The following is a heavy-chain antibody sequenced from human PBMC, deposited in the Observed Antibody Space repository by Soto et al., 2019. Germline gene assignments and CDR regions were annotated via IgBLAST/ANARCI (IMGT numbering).Heavy chain of an antibody. D-gene: IGHD2-8*01. CDR2: IWYDGSNK. J-gene: IGHJ6*02. Sequence: GVSLRLSCAASGFTFSSYGMHWVRQAPGKGLEWVAVIWYDGSNKYYADSVKGRFTISRDNSKNTLYLQMNSLRAEDTAVYYCARGLYTYYYYYYGMDVWGQGTTVTVSS. CDR3: ARGLYTYYYYYYGMDV. V-gene: IGHV3-33*01. CDR1: GFTFSSYG.